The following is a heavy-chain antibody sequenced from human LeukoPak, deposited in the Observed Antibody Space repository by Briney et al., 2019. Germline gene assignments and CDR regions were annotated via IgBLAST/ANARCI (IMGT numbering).Heavy chain of an antibody. J-gene: IGHJ3*01. D-gene: IGHD3-9*01. CDR2: ITSGGST. Sequence: PGGSLRLSCAASGFTFSSYAMSWVRQAPGKGLEWVSGITSGGSTYYADSVKGRFTISRDDSKKSVYLQMNSLRAEDTALYYCARGPGRVAVPATGSFDLWGQGTMVTVS. V-gene: IGHV3-23*01. CDR1: GFTFSSYA. CDR3: ARGPGRVAVPATGSFDL.